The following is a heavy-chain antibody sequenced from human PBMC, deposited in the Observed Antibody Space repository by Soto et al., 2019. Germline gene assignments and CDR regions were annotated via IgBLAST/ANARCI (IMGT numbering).Heavy chain of an antibody. CDR3: ARRSLYYFDY. CDR1: DDSISGSSYY. D-gene: IGHD6-19*01. Sequence: SETLSLTCTVSDDSISGSSYYWGWIRQPPGKGLEWIGNIYYSGSTYYNSSLKSRVTISVDTSKNQFSLKLSSVTAADTAVYYCARRSLYYFDYWGQGTLVTVSS. J-gene: IGHJ4*02. V-gene: IGHV4-39*01. CDR2: IYYSGST.